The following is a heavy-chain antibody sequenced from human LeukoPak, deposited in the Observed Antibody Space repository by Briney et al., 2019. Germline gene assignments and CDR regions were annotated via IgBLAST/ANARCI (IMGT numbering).Heavy chain of an antibody. CDR2: VYYSGST. J-gene: IGHJ4*02. CDR3: ARLPYFEGFDY. V-gene: IGHV4-59*01. CDR1: NGSISRYY. D-gene: IGHD3-9*01. Sequence: SETLSLTCTVSNGSISRYYWSWIRQPPGKGLEWIGYVYYSGSTNSNPSLRSRVTISVDTSKNQISLRLRSVTAADTAVYFCARLPYFEGFDYWGQGTQAIVSS.